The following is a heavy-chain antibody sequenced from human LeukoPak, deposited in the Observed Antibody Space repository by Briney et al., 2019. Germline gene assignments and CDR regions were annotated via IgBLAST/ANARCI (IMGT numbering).Heavy chain of an antibody. CDR3: AKEMNRWMHFDY. J-gene: IGHJ4*02. V-gene: IGHV3-30*18. CDR1: GFTFSRSA. CDR2: ISHDGSNT. D-gene: IGHD1-14*01. Sequence: PGGSLRLSCAASGFTFSRSAVHWVRQAPGKGLEWVAVISHDGSNTDYTDSVKGRFTISRDNSKNTLYLQMDSLRAEDTAVYYCAKEMNRWMHFDYGGQGPLVTVSS.